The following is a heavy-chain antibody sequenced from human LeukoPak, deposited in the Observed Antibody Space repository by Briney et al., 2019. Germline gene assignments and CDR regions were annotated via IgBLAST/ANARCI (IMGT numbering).Heavy chain of an antibody. D-gene: IGHD2-15*01. V-gene: IGHV3-30*03. CDR2: ISYDGTNK. Sequence: GGSLRLSCAASGFTFSSYSMNWVRQAPGKGLEWVAVISYDGTNKYYADSVKGRFTISRDNSKNTLYLQMNSLRADDTAVYYCAGGSLGSGTSSDCCPLDYWGQGTLVTVSS. CDR3: AGGSLGSGTSSDCCPLDY. J-gene: IGHJ4*02. CDR1: GFTFSSYS.